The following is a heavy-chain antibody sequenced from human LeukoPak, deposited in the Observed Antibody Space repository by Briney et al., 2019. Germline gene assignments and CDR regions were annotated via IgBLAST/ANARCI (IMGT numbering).Heavy chain of an antibody. V-gene: IGHV1-69*05. CDR2: IIPIFGTA. CDR1: GGTFSSYA. CDR3: ARDAKEEYFDY. J-gene: IGHJ4*02. D-gene: IGHD4/OR15-4a*01. Sequence: SVKVSCKASGGTFSSYAISWVRQAPGQGLEWMGGIIPIFGTANYAQKLQGRVTMTTDTSTSTAYMELRSLRSDDTAVYYCARDAKEEYFDYWGQGTLVTVSS.